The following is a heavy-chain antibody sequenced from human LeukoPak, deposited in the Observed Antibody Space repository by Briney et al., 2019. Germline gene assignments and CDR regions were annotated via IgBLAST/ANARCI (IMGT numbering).Heavy chain of an antibody. Sequence: PGRSLRLSCAASGFTFGTYFMNWVRQAPGKGLEWLSYISKSGSTIYYADALKGRITISRDNAESSVYLQMNSLRVEDTAIYYCARAYSYYYMDVWGKGTTVTVSS. CDR1: GFTFGTYF. CDR2: ISKSGSTI. V-gene: IGHV3-48*01. CDR3: ARAYSYYYMDV. J-gene: IGHJ6*03.